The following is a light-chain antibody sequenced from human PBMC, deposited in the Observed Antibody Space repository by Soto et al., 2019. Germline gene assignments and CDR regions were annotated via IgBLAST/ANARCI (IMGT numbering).Light chain of an antibody. CDR2: GAS. Sequence: IGLTLSPGTLSLSHGERATLSCRASQSVSNNYLAWYQQKPGQAPRLLIYGASNRATGIPDRFSGSGSGTDFTLTSSRLEPEDFAVYYCQQYGSSGTFGQGTKVDIK. V-gene: IGKV3-20*01. CDR1: QSVSNNY. CDR3: QQYGSSGT. J-gene: IGKJ1*01.